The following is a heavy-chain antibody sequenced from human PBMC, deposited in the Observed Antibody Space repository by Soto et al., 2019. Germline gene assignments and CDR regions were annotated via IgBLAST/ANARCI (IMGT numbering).Heavy chain of an antibody. D-gene: IGHD2-21*01. V-gene: IGHV3-53*02. Sequence: EVRLVQTGGGLIQPGGSLRLSCAVSGFSVRDNYMFWVRQAPGKGLEWVSLIYSGGGTNYADSVKGRFTISRDNSKNTLFLQMNSLRVEDTAVYCCARKTDSAGDGDFWGQGTLVTVSS. CDR3: ARKTDSAGDGDF. CDR2: IYSGGGT. J-gene: IGHJ4*02. CDR1: GFSVRDNY.